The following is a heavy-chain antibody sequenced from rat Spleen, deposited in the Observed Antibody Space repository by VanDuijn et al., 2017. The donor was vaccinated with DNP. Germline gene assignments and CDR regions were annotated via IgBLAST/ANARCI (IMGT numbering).Heavy chain of an antibody. J-gene: IGHJ2*01. D-gene: IGHD5-1*01. CDR3: ARSTGTPDYFDY. CDR1: GFSFRDSA. V-gene: IGHV5-17*01. CDR2: IITSGSRT. Sequence: EVQLVESGGGVVQPGTSLKLSCAASGFSFRDSAMAWVRQAPKKGLEWVATIITSGSRTYYPDSVKGRFTISRDNAKSILYLQMNSLKSEETATYYCARSTGTPDYFDYWGQGVMVTVSS.